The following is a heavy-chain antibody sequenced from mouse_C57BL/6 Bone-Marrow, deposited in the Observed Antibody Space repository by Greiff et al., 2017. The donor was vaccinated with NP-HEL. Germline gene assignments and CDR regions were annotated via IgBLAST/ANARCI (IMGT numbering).Heavy chain of an antibody. J-gene: IGHJ4*01. Sequence: QVQLQQPGAELVKPGASVKMSCKASGYTFTSYWITWVKQRPGQGLEWIGDIYPGSGSTNYNEKFKSKATLTVDTSSSTAYMQLSSLTSEDSAVYYCARRGTTVVAGSMDYWGQGTSVTVSS. CDR3: ARRGTTVVAGSMDY. D-gene: IGHD1-1*01. V-gene: IGHV1-55*01. CDR1: GYTFTSYW. CDR2: IYPGSGST.